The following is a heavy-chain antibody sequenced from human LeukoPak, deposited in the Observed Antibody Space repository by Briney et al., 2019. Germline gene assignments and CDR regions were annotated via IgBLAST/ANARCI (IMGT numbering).Heavy chain of an antibody. CDR2: IKQDGSEK. CDR3: ARPGYSYSYYYGMDV. D-gene: IGHD5-18*01. CDR1: GFTFSSYW. V-gene: IGHV3-7*03. J-gene: IGHJ6*02. Sequence: PGGSLRLSCAASGFTFSSYWMSWVRQAPGKGLEWVANIKQDGSEKYYVDSVKGRFTISRDNAKNSLYLQMNSLRAEDTAVYYCARPGYSYSYYYGMDVWGQGTTVTASS.